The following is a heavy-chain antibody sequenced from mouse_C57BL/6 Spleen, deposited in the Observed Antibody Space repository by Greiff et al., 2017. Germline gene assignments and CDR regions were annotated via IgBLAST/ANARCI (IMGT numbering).Heavy chain of an antibody. J-gene: IGHJ2*01. CDR2: IDPNSGGT. V-gene: IGHV1-72*01. CDR1: GYTFTSYW. Sequence: QVQLKQPGAELVKPGASVKLSCKASGYTFTSYWMHWVKQRPGRGLEWIGRIDPNSGGTKYNEKFKSKATLTVDKPSSTAYMQLSSLTSEDSAVCYCARSWADGYWQYWGQGTTLTVAS. D-gene: IGHD2-3*01. CDR3: ARSWADGYWQY.